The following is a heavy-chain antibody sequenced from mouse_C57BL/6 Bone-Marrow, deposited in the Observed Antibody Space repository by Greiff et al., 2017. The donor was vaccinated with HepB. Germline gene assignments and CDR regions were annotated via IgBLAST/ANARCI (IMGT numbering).Heavy chain of an antibody. Sequence: EVKLVESGPGLVKPSQSLSLTCSVTGYSITSGYYWNWIRQFPGNKLEWMGYISYDGSNNYNPSLKNRISITRDTSKNQFFLKLNSVTTEDTATYYCAREGYAMDYWGQGTSVPSPQ. CDR2: ISYDGSN. J-gene: IGHJ4*01. CDR3: AREGYAMDY. V-gene: IGHV3-6*01. CDR1: GYSITSGYY.